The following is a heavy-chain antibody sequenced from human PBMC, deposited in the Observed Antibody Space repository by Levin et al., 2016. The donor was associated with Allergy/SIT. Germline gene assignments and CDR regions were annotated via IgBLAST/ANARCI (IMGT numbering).Heavy chain of an antibody. CDR2: ISYDGSNK. D-gene: IGHD3-10*01. CDR3: AKDRGYYGSGSYYPLDY. CDR1: GFTFSSYG. J-gene: IGHJ4*02. V-gene: IGHV3-30*18. Sequence: GESLKISCAASGFTFSSYGMHWVRQAPGKGLEWVAVISYDGSNKYYADSVKGRFTISRDNSKNTLYLQMNSLRAEDTAVYYCAKDRGYYGSGSYYPLDYWGQGTLVTVSP.